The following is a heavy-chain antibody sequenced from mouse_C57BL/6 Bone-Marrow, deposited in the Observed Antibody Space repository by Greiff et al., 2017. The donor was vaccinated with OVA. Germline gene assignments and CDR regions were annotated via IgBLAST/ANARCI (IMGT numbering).Heavy chain of an antibody. J-gene: IGHJ2*01. CDR2: ISSGGDYI. V-gene: IGHV5-9-1*02. CDR3: TRDAHGSEDYFDY. Sequence: EVQVVESGEGLVKPGGSLKLSCAASGFTFSSYAMSWVRQTPEKRLEWVAYISSGGDYIYYADTVKGRFTISRDNARNTLYLQMSSLKSEDTAMYYCTRDAHGSEDYFDYWGQGTTLTVSS. D-gene: IGHD1-1*01. CDR1: GFTFSSYA.